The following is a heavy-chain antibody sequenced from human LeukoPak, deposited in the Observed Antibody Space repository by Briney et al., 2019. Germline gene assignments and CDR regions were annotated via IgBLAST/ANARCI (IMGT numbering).Heavy chain of an antibody. Sequence: GGSLRLSCAASGFTFSSYEMNWVRQAPGKGLEWVSYISSSGSTIYYADSVKGRFTISRDNAKNSPYLQMNSLRAEDTAVYYCARGVGSGHDYWGQGTLVTVSS. D-gene: IGHD6-19*01. CDR1: GFTFSSYE. CDR2: ISSSGSTI. V-gene: IGHV3-48*03. J-gene: IGHJ4*02. CDR3: ARGVGSGHDY.